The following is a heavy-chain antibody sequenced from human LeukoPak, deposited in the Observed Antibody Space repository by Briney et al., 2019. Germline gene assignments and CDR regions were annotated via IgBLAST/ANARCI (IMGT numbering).Heavy chain of an antibody. D-gene: IGHD3-10*01. CDR2: IYYSGST. CDR3: ARDARFGELVDH. V-gene: IGHV4-31*03. CDR1: GGSISSGGYY. J-gene: IGHJ5*02. Sequence: SETLSLTCTVSGGSISSGGYYWSWIRQHPGKGLEWIGYIYYSGSTYYNPSLKSRVTISVDTSKNQFSLKLSSVTAADTAVYYCARDARFGELVDHWSQGTLVTVSS.